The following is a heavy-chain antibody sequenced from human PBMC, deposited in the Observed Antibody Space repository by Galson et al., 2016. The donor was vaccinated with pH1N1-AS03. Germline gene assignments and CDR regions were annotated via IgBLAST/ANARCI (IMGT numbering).Heavy chain of an antibody. CDR1: GFTFDYFA. D-gene: IGHD3-3*01. CDR3: AREGDDFWGDSKYGADY. V-gene: IGHV3-43D*03. J-gene: IGHJ4*02. CDR2: IHWDGDNT. Sequence: SLRLSCAASGFTFDYFAMHWVRQAPGKGLESVSLIHWDGDNTFYADSVKGRFTISRDNSKNSLFLQMNSLRAEDTAVYYCAREGDDFWGDSKYGADYWGQGTPVTVSS.